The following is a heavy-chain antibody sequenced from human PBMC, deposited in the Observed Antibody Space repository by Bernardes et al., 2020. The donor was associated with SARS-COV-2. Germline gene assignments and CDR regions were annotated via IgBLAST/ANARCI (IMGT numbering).Heavy chain of an antibody. CDR1: GFTFSSYS. V-gene: IGHV3-21*04. D-gene: IGHD3-22*01. CDR2: ISSSSSYI. Sequence: GGSLRLSCAASGFTFSSYSMNWVRQAPGKGLEWVSSISSSSSYIYYADSVKGRFTISRDNAKNSLYLQMNSLRAEDTAVYYCALPPTNYDRFGMDVWGQGTTVTVSS. CDR3: ALPPTNYDRFGMDV. J-gene: IGHJ6*02.